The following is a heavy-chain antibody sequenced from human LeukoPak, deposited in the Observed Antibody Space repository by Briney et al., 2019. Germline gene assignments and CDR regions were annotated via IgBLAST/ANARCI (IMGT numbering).Heavy chain of an antibody. V-gene: IGHV3-7*01. CDR1: GFTFSNFW. CDR2: IKQDGSEK. CDR3: ANGDGFDY. D-gene: IGHD5-24*01. Sequence: GGSLRLSCATSGFTFSNFWMSWVRQAPGKGLEWVANIKQDGSEKYYVDSVKGRFTISRDNAKNSLYLQMNSLRAEDTAVYYCANGDGFDYWGQGTLATVSS. J-gene: IGHJ4*02.